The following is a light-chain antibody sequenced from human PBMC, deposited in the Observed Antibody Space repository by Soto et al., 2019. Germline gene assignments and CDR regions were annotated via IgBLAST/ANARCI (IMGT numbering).Light chain of an antibody. Sequence: DIQMTQSPSSLSASVGDRVTMTCQASQDISNYLNWYQQKPGKAPKLLIYDASNLETGVPSRFSGSGSGTDFTFTINNLQPEDVATYYCQRYYNAPFTFGGGTKVDIK. CDR1: QDISNY. V-gene: IGKV1-33*01. J-gene: IGKJ4*01. CDR2: DAS. CDR3: QRYYNAPFT.